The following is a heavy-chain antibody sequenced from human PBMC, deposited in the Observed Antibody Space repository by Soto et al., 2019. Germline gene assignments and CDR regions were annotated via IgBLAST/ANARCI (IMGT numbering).Heavy chain of an antibody. CDR1: GYSFTTYG. CDR2: ISGYNGNT. Sequence: QVQLVQSRGEVKKPGASVKVSCKTSGYSFTTYGISWVRQAPGQGLEWMGWISGYNGNTNYAQNLQGRVTXTXXXSXRTAYMERRSLRSDDTAVYYCAREGPAPYYYYGMDVWGQGSTVTVSS. J-gene: IGHJ6*02. V-gene: IGHV1-18*01. CDR3: AREGPAPYYYYGMDV.